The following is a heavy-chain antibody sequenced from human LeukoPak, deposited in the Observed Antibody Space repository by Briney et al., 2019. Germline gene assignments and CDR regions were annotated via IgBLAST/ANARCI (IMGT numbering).Heavy chain of an antibody. CDR2: IIPIFGTA. V-gene: IGHV1-69*13. J-gene: IGHJ6*03. CDR3: ARGYSGSYFREDYYYMDV. Sequence: ASVKVSCKASGGTFSSYAISWVRQAPGQGLEWMGGIIPIFGTANYAQKFQGRVSITADESTSTAYMELSSLRSEDTAVYYCARGYSGSYFREDYYYMDVWGKGTTVTVSS. CDR1: GGTFSSYA. D-gene: IGHD1-26*01.